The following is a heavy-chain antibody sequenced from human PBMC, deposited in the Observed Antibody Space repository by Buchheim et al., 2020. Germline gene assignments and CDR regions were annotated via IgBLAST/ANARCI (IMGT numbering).Heavy chain of an antibody. Sequence: EVQLLESGGGLVQPGGSLRLSCAASGFTFSSYAMSWVRQAPGKGLEWVSAISGSGGSTYYADSVKGRFTISRDNSKNTLYLQMNSLRAEDTAVYYCGRGNYFNYYYCYYMDVWGKGTT. CDR2: ISGSGGST. J-gene: IGHJ6*03. CDR1: GFTFSSYA. V-gene: IGHV3-23*01. D-gene: IGHD1-7*01. CDR3: GRGNYFNYYYCYYMDV.